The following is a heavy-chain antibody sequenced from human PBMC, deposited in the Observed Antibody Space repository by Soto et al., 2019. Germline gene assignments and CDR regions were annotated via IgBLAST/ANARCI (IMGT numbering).Heavy chain of an antibody. D-gene: IGHD5-18*01. Sequence: QVQLVESGGGVVQPGRSLRLSCAASGFTFRSYAMHWVRQAPGMGLEWVATISYDENKRYYTDSVKGRFTISRDNSKNTLYLQVNSLRAEDMAVYYCARAMDTAMASKDNWFDPWGQGTLVTVSS. CDR3: ARAMDTAMASKDNWFDP. CDR1: GFTFRSYA. V-gene: IGHV3-30-3*01. CDR2: ISYDENKR. J-gene: IGHJ5*02.